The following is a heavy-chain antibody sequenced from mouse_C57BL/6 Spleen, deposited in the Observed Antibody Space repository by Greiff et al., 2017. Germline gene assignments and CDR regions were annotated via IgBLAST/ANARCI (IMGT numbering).Heavy chain of an antibody. V-gene: IGHV3-6*01. CDR2: ISYDGSN. J-gene: IGHJ2*01. CDR3: AREGGYLDY. CDR1: GYSITSGYY. D-gene: IGHD1-1*02. Sequence: ESGPGLVKPSQSLSLTCSVTGYSITSGYYWNWLRQFPGNKLEWMGYISYDGSNNYNPSLKNRISITRDTSKNQFFLKLNSVTTEDTATYYCAREGGYLDYWGQGTTLTVSS.